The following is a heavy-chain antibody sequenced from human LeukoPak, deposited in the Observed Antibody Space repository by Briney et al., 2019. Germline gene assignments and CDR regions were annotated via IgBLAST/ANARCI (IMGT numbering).Heavy chain of an antibody. J-gene: IGHJ6*02. V-gene: IGHV4-34*01. D-gene: IGHD3-10*01. CDR1: GGSFSGYY. CDR3: ARGVVQGVNPYYYYYGMDV. CDR2: INHSGST. Sequence: SETLSLTCAVYGGSFSGYYWSWIRQPPGKGLEWIGEINHSGSTNYNPSLKSRVTISVDTSKNQFSLKLSSVTAADTAVYYCARGVVQGVNPYYYYYGMDVWGQGTTVTVSS.